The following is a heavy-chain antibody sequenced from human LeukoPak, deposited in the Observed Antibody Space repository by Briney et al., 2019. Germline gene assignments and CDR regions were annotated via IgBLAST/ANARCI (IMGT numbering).Heavy chain of an antibody. Sequence: AGGSLRLSCAASGFTFNNYAMSWVRQASGKGLEWVSTISGSDDNTYYADSVKGRFTISRDISKNTLYLQMNSLRADDTAVYYCANDFDHWGQGTLVTVSS. CDR3: ANDFDH. CDR1: GFTFNNYA. V-gene: IGHV3-23*01. J-gene: IGHJ4*02. CDR2: ISGSDDNT.